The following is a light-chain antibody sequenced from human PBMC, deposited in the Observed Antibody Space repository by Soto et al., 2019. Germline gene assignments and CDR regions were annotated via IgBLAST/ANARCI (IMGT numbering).Light chain of an antibody. V-gene: IGKV3-20*01. CDR2: GAS. CDR3: QQYGSSLSIT. Sequence: EIVLTQSPGTLSLSPGERATLSCRASQSVSSNYFAWYQQQPGQAPRLLIHGASRRATGIPDRFSGSGSGTDFTLTISRLEPEDFAVYYCQQYGSSLSITFGQGTRLEIK. J-gene: IGKJ5*01. CDR1: QSVSSNY.